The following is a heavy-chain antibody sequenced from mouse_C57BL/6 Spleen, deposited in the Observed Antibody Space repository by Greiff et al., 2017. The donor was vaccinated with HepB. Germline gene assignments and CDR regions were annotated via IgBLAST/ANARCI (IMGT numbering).Heavy chain of an antibody. CDR1: GYTFTSYW. CDR2: IDPSDSYT. J-gene: IGHJ4*01. CDR3: AREGSMDY. V-gene: IGHV1-59*01. Sequence: QVQLQQPGAELVRPGPSVKLSCKASGYTFTSYWMHWVKQRPGQGLEWIGVIDPSDSYTNYNQKFKGKATLTVDTSSSTAYMQLSSLTSEDSAVYYCAREGSMDYWGQGTSVTVSS.